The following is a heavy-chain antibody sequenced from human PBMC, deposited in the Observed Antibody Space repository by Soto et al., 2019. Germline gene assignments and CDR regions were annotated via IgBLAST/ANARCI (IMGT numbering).Heavy chain of an antibody. CDR3: VRTSYDSESSVYSRLFND. V-gene: IGHV3-72*01. CDR2: SREKAQAYST. J-gene: IGHJ4*02. Sequence: GGSLRLSCSNSGVALTDHYIDGVREAPGKGLEWVGRSREKAQAYSTTYAASVKGRFTTSRDESKNSVYLQMNSLKTEDTAIKYCVRTSYDSESSVYSRLFNDWGQG. CDR1: GVALTDHY. D-gene: IGHD3-22*01.